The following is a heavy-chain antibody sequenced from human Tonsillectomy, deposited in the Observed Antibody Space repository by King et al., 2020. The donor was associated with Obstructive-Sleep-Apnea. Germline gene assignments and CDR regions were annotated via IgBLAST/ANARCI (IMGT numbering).Heavy chain of an antibody. V-gene: IGHV3-11*06. Sequence: VQLVESGGGLVKPGGSLRLSCAASGFTFSDYYMSWIRQAPGKGLEWVSYISSSSSYTNYADSVKGRFTISRDNAKNSLYLQMNSLRAEDTAVYYCAGDTGYCSGGSCYGWFDPWGQGTLVTVSS. CDR3: AGDTGYCSGGSCYGWFDP. CDR2: ISSSSSYT. J-gene: IGHJ5*02. CDR1: GFTFSDYY. D-gene: IGHD2-15*01.